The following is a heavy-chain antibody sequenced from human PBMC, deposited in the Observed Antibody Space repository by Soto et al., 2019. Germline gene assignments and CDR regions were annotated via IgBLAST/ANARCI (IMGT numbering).Heavy chain of an antibody. J-gene: IGHJ3*02. CDR2: TYYRSKWYN. V-gene: IGHV6-1*01. Sequence: PSQTLSLTCAISGDSVSSNSVWNWIRQSPSRGLEWLGRTYYRSKWYNDYAVSVKSRITINPDTSKNQFSLQLNSVTAADTAVYYCARHLRLMITFPYAFDIWGQGTMVTVSS. D-gene: IGHD3-16*01. CDR1: GDSVSSNSV. CDR3: ARHLRLMITFPYAFDI.